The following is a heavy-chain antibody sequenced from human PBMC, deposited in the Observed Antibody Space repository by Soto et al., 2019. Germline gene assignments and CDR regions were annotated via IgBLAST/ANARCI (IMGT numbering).Heavy chain of an antibody. CDR2: ISPYNGDT. Sequence: QVQLVQSGAEVKRPGASLKVSCKASCYTCTTYGFNWVRHAPGQGLEWMGWISPYNGDTNYAQNFQGRVTLTTDTSPSTDYMELGSLTSDDTAVYYCARTRQAQMIVLEAATRFDYWGQGTLVTVSS. CDR1: CYTCTTYG. V-gene: IGHV1-18*04. CDR3: ARTRQAQMIVLEAATRFDY. D-gene: IGHD2-15*01. J-gene: IGHJ4*02.